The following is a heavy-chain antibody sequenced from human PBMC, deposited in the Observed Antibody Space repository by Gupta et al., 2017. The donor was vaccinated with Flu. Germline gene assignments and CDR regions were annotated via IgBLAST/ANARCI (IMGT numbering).Heavy chain of an antibody. CDR3: QTGMVLGLDY. V-gene: IGHV3-48*01. CDR2: ISSGSRNI. Sequence: GFAFSSYSVSWVRQAPGKGLEWISYISSGSRNIYYSDSVKGRFTVSRDDVRNSLYLQMNSLRADDTAVYYCQTGMVLGLDYWGHGTLVTVSS. J-gene: IGHJ4*01. CDR1: GFAFSSYS. D-gene: IGHD3-9*01.